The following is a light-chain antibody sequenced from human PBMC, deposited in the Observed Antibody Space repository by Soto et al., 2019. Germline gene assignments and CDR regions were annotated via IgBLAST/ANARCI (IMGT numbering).Light chain of an antibody. CDR2: RAS. J-gene: IGKJ1*01. CDR3: QHLT. V-gene: IGKV1-5*03. Sequence: DIPMTQSPSTLSASVGDRVTITCRASQSISAWLAWYQQKPGKAPKLLIYRASNLETGVPSRFSGSGSGTEFTLTISSLQPDDFATYYCQHLTFGQGTKVEVK. CDR1: QSISAW.